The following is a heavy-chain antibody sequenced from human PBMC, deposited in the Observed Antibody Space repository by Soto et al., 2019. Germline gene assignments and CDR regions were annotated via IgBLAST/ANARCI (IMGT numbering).Heavy chain of an antibody. V-gene: IGHV4-39*07. J-gene: IGHJ4*02. CDR3: AIIPYNWNYAFDD. Sequence: PSETLSLTCTVSGDSISSSSYYWGWIRQPPGKGLEWIGCIYYSGSTYYNPSLKSRVTISVDTSKNQFSLKLSSVTAADTAVYYCAIIPYNWNYAFDDWGQGTLVTVSS. CDR2: IYYSGST. D-gene: IGHD1-7*01. CDR1: GDSISSSSYY.